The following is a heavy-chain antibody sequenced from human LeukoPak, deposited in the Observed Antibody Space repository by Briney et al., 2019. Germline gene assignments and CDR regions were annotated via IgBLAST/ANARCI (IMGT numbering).Heavy chain of an antibody. CDR2: IYYSGNT. D-gene: IGHD3-10*01. Sequence: SETLPLTCTVSGVSISSSNSYWGWIRQPPGKGLEWIGSIYYSGNTYYNASLKSQVSISVDTSKNQLSLKLSSVTAADTAVYYCARVTGSYYYYYYMDVWGKGTTVTVSS. CDR1: GVSISSSNSY. CDR3: ARVTGSYYYYYYMDV. J-gene: IGHJ6*03. V-gene: IGHV4-39*07.